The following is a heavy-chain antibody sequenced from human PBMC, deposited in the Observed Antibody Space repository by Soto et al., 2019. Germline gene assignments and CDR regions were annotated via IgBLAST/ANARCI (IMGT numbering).Heavy chain of an antibody. Sequence: QVHLVQSGAEVKQPGASVKVSCKASGYTFISYGFSWVRQAPGQGLEWMGWISGYNGNTNYAQKFKGRVTMTTDTSTSTAYMELRSLSSDDTAVYYCVRDETYSSYYFDYWGQGTPVTVSS. V-gene: IGHV1-18*01. CDR2: ISGYNGNT. D-gene: IGHD5-18*01. J-gene: IGHJ4*02. CDR3: VRDETYSSYYFDY. CDR1: GYTFISYG.